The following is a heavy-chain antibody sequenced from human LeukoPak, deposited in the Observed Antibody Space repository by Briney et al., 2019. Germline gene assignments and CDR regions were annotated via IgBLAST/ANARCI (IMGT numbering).Heavy chain of an antibody. CDR2: IYSSGGT. CDR1: GFTFEEYA. J-gene: IGHJ4*02. CDR3: AAKGNGYSGSYVFAQ. D-gene: IGHD1-26*01. V-gene: IGHV3-66*01. Sequence: PAGGSLRLSCEASGFTFEEYAMHWVRRPPGKGLEWVSVIYSSGGTYYTDSVKGRFTISRDNSKNTLDLQMNSVRAEDTAVYYCAAKGNGYSGSYVFAQWGQGTLVTVSS.